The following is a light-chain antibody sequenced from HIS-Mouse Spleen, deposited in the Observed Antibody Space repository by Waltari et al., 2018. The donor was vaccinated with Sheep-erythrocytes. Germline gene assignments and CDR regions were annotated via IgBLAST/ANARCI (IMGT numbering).Light chain of an antibody. CDR2: AAS. J-gene: IGKJ3*01. CDR1: QGIRND. CDR3: LQDYNYPFT. V-gene: IGKV1-6*01. Sequence: AIQMTQSPSSLSASVGDRVTITCRASQGIRNDLGWYKQKQRKAPKRLIYAASSVQSGVPSRFSGSGSGTDFTLTISSLQPEDFATYYCLQDYNYPFTFGPGTKVDIK.